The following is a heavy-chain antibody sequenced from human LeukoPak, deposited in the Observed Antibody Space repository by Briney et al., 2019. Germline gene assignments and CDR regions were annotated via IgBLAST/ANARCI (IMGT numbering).Heavy chain of an antibody. CDR3: AKDQAIAAAGPADY. J-gene: IGHJ4*02. D-gene: IGHD6-13*01. V-gene: IGHV3-23*01. Sequence: PGGSLRLSCAASGFTFSSYAMSWVRQAPGKGLEWVSAISGSGGSTYYADSVKGRFTISRDNSKNTLYLQMNSLRAEGTAVYYCAKDQAIAAAGPADYWGQGTLVTVSS. CDR1: GFTFSSYA. CDR2: ISGSGGST.